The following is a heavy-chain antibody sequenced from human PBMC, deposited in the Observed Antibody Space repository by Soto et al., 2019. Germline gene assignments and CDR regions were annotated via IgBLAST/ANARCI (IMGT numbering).Heavy chain of an antibody. V-gene: IGHV3-15*07. J-gene: IGHJ4*02. CDR1: GFTFSNAW. CDR2: IKSKTDGGTT. D-gene: IGHD2-21*01. CDR3: TTDWWMGGSVVVRNFEY. Sequence: PGGSLRLSCAASGFTFSNAWMNWVRQAPGKGLEWVGRIKSKTDGGTTDYAAPVKGRFTISRDDSKNTLYLQMNSLKTEDTAVYYCTTDWWMGGSVVVRNFEYWGQGTLVTVSS.